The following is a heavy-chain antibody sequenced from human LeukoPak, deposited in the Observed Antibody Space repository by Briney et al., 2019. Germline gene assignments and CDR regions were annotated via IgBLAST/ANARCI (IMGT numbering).Heavy chain of an antibody. Sequence: GGSLRLSCTASGLILRICWVHWVRQAPGKGLVWVSRVESDGTYTTNAESVKGRFTISRANAKNTLYLQMSSLRAEDTAVYYCGRSAMGGYVEHWGQGAPVTVSS. J-gene: IGHJ1*01. V-gene: IGHV3-74*01. CDR1: GLILRICW. CDR2: VESDGTYT. CDR3: GRSAMGGYVEH. D-gene: IGHD3-16*01.